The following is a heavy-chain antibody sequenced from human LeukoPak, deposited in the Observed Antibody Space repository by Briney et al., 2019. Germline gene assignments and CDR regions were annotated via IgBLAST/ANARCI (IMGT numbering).Heavy chain of an antibody. CDR2: ISGSGGST. D-gene: IGHD2-2*01. CDR1: GFTFSSYA. Sequence: GGSLRLSCAASGFTFSSYAMSWVRQAPGKGLEWVSAISGSGGSTYYADSVKGRFTISRDNSKNTLYLQMNSLRAEDTAVYYCAKEGRGGYCSSTSCYLDYWGQGTLVTVSS. J-gene: IGHJ4*02. CDR3: AKEGRGGYCSSTSCYLDY. V-gene: IGHV3-23*01.